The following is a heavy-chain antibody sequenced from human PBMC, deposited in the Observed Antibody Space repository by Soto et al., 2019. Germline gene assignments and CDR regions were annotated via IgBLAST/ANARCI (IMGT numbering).Heavy chain of an antibody. CDR1: GFTFSSYW. D-gene: IGHD4-17*01. Sequence: PGGTLRLSCAASGFTFSSYWMHWVRQAPGKGLVWVSRINSDGSSTSYADSVKGRFTISRDNAKNTLYLQMNSLRAEDTAVYYCARDYYGDYFDYWGQGTLVTVSS. V-gene: IGHV3-74*01. J-gene: IGHJ4*02. CDR3: ARDYYGDYFDY. CDR2: INSDGSST.